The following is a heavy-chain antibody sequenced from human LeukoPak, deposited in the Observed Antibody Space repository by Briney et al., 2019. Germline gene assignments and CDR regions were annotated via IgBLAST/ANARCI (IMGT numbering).Heavy chain of an antibody. CDR2: IYPGDSDT. D-gene: IGHD5-18*01. CDR3: ASRVGYSYGNDAFDI. V-gene: IGHV5-51*01. Sequence: GESLKISCRASGYSFTTYWIGWVRQMPGKGLEWMGIIYPGDSDTRYSPSFQGQVTISADKSISTAYLQWSSLKASDTAMYYCASRVGYSYGNDAFDIWGQGTMVTVSS. J-gene: IGHJ3*02. CDR1: GYSFTTYW.